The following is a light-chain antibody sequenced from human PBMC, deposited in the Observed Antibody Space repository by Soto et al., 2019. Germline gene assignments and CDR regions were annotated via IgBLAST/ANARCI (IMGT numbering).Light chain of an antibody. CDR2: AAA. J-gene: IGKJ4*01. Sequence: IQMTQSPSSVSASVGDRVTITCRASQDISKWLVWYQQKPGKAPQLLIYAAATLHSGAPSRFSGSGSGTDFTLTISNLQPEDFATYYCQQADSLPLTFGGGTKVDI. CDR1: QDISKW. CDR3: QQADSLPLT. V-gene: IGKV1-12*01.